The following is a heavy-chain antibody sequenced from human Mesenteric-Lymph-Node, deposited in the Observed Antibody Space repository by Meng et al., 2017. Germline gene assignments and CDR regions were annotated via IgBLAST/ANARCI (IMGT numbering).Heavy chain of an antibody. V-gene: IGHV3-30*02. CDR1: GFTFSNYG. Sequence: GGSLRLSCAASGFTFSNYGMHWVRQAPGKGLEWLAIIWYHGNKQKYADSVKGRITVSRDNSKNTLYLQVNSLRAEDTAVYYCARASTYYDILWGQGTLVTVSS. CDR2: IWYHGNKQ. CDR3: ARASTYYDIL. J-gene: IGHJ4*02. D-gene: IGHD3-9*01.